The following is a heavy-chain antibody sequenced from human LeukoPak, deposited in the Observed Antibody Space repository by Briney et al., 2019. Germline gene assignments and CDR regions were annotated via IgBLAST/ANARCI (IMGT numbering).Heavy chain of an antibody. D-gene: IGHD6-13*01. J-gene: IGHJ4*02. Sequence: ASVTVSCKASGYTFTSYGINWVRQATGQGLEWMGWMNPNSGNTGYAQKFQGRVTMTRDTSMSTVYMELSSLTSEDTAVYYCARGGIAAAGVDYWGQGTLVTVSS. V-gene: IGHV1-8*02. CDR3: ARGGIAAAGVDY. CDR2: MNPNSGNT. CDR1: GYTFTSYG.